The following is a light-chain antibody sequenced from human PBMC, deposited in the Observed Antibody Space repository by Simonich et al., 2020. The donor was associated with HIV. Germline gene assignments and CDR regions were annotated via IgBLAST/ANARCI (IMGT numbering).Light chain of an antibody. CDR2: GAS. V-gene: IGKV3-15*01. CDR1: QSVSSN. Sequence: EIVMTQSPATLSVSPGERATLSSRASQSVSSNLAWYQQKPGQAPRLLIYGASTRATGSPARFSGSGSGTDFTLTISSLEPEDFAVYYCQQRSNWPSMYTFGQGTKLEIK. J-gene: IGKJ2*01. CDR3: QQRSNWPSMYT.